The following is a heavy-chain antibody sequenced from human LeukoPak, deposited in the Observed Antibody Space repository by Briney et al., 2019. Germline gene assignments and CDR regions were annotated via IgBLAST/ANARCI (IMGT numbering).Heavy chain of an antibody. J-gene: IGHJ5*02. V-gene: IGHV4-38-2*02. D-gene: IGHD3-10*01. CDR3: ARAPKLLWFGEISWFDP. Sequence: SETLSLTCTVSGYSISSGYYWGWIRQPPGKGLEWIGSIYHSGSTYYNPSLKSRVTISVDTSKNQFSLKLSSVTAADTAVYYCARAPKLLWFGEISWFDPWGQETLVTVSS. CDR1: GYSISSGYY. CDR2: IYHSGST.